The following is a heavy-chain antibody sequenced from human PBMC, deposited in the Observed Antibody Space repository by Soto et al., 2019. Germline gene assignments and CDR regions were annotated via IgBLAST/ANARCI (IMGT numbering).Heavy chain of an antibody. V-gene: IGHV3-21*01. Sequence: GGSLRLSCAASGFTFSSYSMNWVRQAPGKGLEWVSSISSSSSYIYYADSVKGRFTISRDNAKNLLYLQMNSLRAEDTAVYYCARDFFDGYPDYWGQGTLVTVSS. J-gene: IGHJ4*02. CDR2: ISSSSSYI. D-gene: IGHD1-1*01. CDR1: GFTFSSYS. CDR3: ARDFFDGYPDY.